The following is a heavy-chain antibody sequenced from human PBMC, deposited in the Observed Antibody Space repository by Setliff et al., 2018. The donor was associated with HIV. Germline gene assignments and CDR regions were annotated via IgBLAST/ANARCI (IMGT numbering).Heavy chain of an antibody. V-gene: IGHV1-18*01. J-gene: IGHJ5*02. D-gene: IGHD2-21*01. CDR3: ARGGPARVALLYWFDP. CDR1: GYNFVGYG. CDR2: INTYNGNT. Sequence: ASVKVSCKASGYNFVGYGINWLRQAPGQGLEWMGWINTYNGNTKYGQKFQGSVTMTTDTATSTVYMELRNLRSDDTAVYFCARGGPARVALLYWFDPWGQGTLVTVS.